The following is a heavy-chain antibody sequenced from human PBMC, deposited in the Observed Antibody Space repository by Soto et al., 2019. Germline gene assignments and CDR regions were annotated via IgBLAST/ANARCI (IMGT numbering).Heavy chain of an antibody. D-gene: IGHD3-10*01. CDR2: INSDGRST. V-gene: IGHV3-74*01. CDR1: GFTFSSYW. CDR3: ASYYGSGIYHPKY. J-gene: IGHJ4*02. Sequence: EVQLVESGGGLVQPGGSLRLSCAASGFTFSSYWMHWVRQAPGKGLVWVSRINSDGRSTSYADSVKGRFTISRDNAKNTLYLQMNSLRAEDTAVYYCASYYGSGIYHPKYWGQGTLVIVAS.